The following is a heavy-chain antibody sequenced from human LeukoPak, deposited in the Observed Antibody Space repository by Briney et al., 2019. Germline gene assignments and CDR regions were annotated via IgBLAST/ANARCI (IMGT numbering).Heavy chain of an antibody. D-gene: IGHD3-22*01. V-gene: IGHV1-2*02. J-gene: IGHJ5*02. Sequence: ASVKVSCTASGYTFTGYYMNWVRQAPGQGLEWMGWINPNSGGTNYAQKFQGRVTMTRDTSISTAYMELSRLRSDDTAVYYCARGTGYDSGGYDNWFDPWGQGTLVTVSS. CDR3: ARGTGYDSGGYDNWFDP. CDR2: INPNSGGT. CDR1: GYTFTGYY.